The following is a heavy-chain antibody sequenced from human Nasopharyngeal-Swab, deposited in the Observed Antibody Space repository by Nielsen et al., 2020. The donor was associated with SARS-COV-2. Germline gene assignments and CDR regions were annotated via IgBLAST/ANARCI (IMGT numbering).Heavy chain of an antibody. CDR3: ARDPDYDFWSGYSKSFDY. Sequence: GGSLRLSCAAPGFTFSSYSMNWVRQAPGKGLEWVSYISSSSSTIYYADSVKGRFTISRDNAKNSLYLQMNSLRAEDTAVYYCARDPDYDFWSGYSKSFDYWGQGTLVTVSS. CDR2: ISSSSSTI. D-gene: IGHD3-3*01. J-gene: IGHJ4*02. V-gene: IGHV3-48*04. CDR1: GFTFSSYS.